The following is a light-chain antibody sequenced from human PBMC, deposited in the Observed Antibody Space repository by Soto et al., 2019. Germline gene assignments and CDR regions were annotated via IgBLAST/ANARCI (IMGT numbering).Light chain of an antibody. CDR2: GAS. CDR3: RQYGSSPPYT. Sequence: EIVLTQSPGTLSLSPGERATLSCRASQSVSSSYLAWYQQKPGQAPRLLIYGASSRATGIPDMFSGSGSGTDFTLTISRLEPEDFAVYYCRQYGSSPPYTFGQGTKLEIK. V-gene: IGKV3-20*01. J-gene: IGKJ2*01. CDR1: QSVSSSY.